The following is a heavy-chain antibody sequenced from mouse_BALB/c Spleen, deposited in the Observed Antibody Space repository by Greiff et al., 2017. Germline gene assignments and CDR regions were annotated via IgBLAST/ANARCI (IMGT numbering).Heavy chain of an antibody. J-gene: IGHJ1*01. D-gene: IGHD2-4*01. CDR3: TRYYDYDDWYFDV. Sequence: VQLKESGTVLARPGASVKMSCKASGYTFTSYWLHWVKQRPGQGLEWIGAIYPGNSDTSYNQKFKGKAKLTAVTSTSNAYMELSSLTNEDSAVYYCTRYYDYDDWYFDVWGAGTTVTVSS. V-gene: IGHV1-5*01. CDR1: GYTFTSYW. CDR2: IYPGNSDT.